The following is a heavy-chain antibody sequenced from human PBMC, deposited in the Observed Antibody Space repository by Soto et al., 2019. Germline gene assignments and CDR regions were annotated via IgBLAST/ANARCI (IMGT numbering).Heavy chain of an antibody. CDR3: ARRRGYYDSSGYSY. V-gene: IGHV3-74*01. CDR1: GFTFSSYW. J-gene: IGHJ4*02. CDR2: INSDGNST. Sequence: EVQLVESGGGLVQPGGSLRLSCAASGFTFSSYWIHWVHQAPGKGLVWVSHINSDGNSTRYADSVKGRFTISRDNAKNTLYLQMNSLRAVDTAVYYCARRRGYYDSSGYSYWGQGTLVTVSS. D-gene: IGHD3-22*01.